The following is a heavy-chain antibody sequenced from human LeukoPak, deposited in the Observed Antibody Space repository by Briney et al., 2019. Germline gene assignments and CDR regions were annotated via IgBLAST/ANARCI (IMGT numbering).Heavy chain of an antibody. CDR2: VYYRGST. D-gene: IGHD3-22*01. J-gene: IGHJ4*02. CDR3: AREGGGIYDSSGYYPGTFDY. CDR1: GGTINYYY. Sequence: SETLSLTCTVSGGTINYYYWSWIRQPPGKGLEWIGYVYYRGSTNYNASLKSRVTISVDTSKNQFSLKLSSVTAADPAVYYCAREGGGIYDSSGYYPGTFDYWGQGTLVTVSS. V-gene: IGHV4-59*01.